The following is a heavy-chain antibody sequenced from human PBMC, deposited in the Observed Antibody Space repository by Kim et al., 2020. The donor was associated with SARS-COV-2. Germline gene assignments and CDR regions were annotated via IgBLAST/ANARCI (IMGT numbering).Heavy chain of an antibody. Sequence: GGSLRLSCAASGFTFSDFSMSWIRQAPGKGLEWISYISNSAPTIYYADSVKGRFIISRDNAESSLYLQMNSLRAEDTAVYYCARSYRSTVGYWGQGTLVTVSS. CDR2: ISNSAPTI. CDR1: GFTFSDFS. CDR3: ARSYRSTVGY. J-gene: IGHJ4*02. D-gene: IGHD1-26*01. V-gene: IGHV3-11*01.